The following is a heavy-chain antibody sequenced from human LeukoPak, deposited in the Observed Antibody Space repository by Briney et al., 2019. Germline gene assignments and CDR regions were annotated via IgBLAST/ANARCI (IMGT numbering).Heavy chain of an antibody. V-gene: IGHV1-69*13. CDR2: IIPIFGTA. J-gene: IGHJ4*02. Sequence: ASVKVSCKASGGTFISYAISWVRQAPGQGLEWMGGIIPIFGTANYAQKFQGRVTITADESTSTAYMELSSLRYEDTAVYYCARGPAGYFDYWGQGTLVTVSS. CDR3: ARGPAGYFDY. CDR1: GGTFISYA.